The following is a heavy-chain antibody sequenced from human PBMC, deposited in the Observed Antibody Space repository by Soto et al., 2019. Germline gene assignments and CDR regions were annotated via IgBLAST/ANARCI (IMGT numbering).Heavy chain of an antibody. Sequence: TLSLTCAVSGYSISSGYYWGWLRQPPGKGLEWIASIYHGGSTYYNPSLNSRVTLSIDMTNNHVSLILNSVTAADTAVYYCARVGPWVPYYYDSSPYTFENWFDPWGQGTLVTVSS. CDR2: IYHGGST. V-gene: IGHV4-38-2*01. CDR1: GYSISSGYY. CDR3: ARVGPWVPYYYDSSPYTFENWFDP. J-gene: IGHJ5*02. D-gene: IGHD3-22*01.